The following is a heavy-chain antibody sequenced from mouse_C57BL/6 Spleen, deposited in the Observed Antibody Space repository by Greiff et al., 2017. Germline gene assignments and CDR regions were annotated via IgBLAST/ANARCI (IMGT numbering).Heavy chain of an antibody. D-gene: IGHD2-1*01. CDR2: ISSGSSTI. V-gene: IGHV5-17*01. CDR3: AVYYGNYVWYFDV. J-gene: IGHJ1*03. Sequence: EVQGVESGGGLVKPGGSLKLSCAASGFTFSDYGMHWVRQAPEKGLEWVAYISSGSSTIYYADTVKGRFTISRDNAKNTLFLQMTSLRSEDTAMYYCAVYYGNYVWYFDVWGTGTTVTVSS. CDR1: GFTFSDYG.